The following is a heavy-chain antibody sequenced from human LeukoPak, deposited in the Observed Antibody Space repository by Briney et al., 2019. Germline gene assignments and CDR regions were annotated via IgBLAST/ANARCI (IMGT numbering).Heavy chain of an antibody. J-gene: IGHJ4*02. D-gene: IGHD2-2*01. CDR3: AREKYCTITDCLHGRFYFDY. V-gene: IGHV3-30*03. CDR2: ISSDGSSE. CDR1: GFPFSTYS. Sequence: GGSLRLSCAASGFPFSTYSMHWVLQAPGKGLEWVAVISSDGSSENYADSVEGRFTISRDNSKNTLYLQMNTLRAEDTAVYYCAREKYCTITDCLHGRFYFDYWGQGTLVTVPS.